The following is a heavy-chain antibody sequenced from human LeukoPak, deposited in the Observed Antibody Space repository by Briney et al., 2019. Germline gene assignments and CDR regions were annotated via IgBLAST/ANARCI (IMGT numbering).Heavy chain of an antibody. CDR1: GFTVSTNY. Sequence: PGGSLRLSCAASGFTVSTNYMSWVRQAPGKGLEWISYISTSGSTIYHADSVKGRFTISRDNAKNSLYLQMNSLRAEDTAVYYCARETYYGSGSLYYFDYWGQGTLVTVSS. CDR2: ISTSGSTI. J-gene: IGHJ4*02. V-gene: IGHV3-48*03. D-gene: IGHD3-10*01. CDR3: ARETYYGSGSLYYFDY.